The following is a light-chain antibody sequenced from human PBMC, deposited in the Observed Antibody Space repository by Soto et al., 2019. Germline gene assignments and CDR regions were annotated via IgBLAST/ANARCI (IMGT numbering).Light chain of an antibody. V-gene: IGLV2-11*01. CDR3: CSYTGITTV. Sequence: QSALTQPRSVSGSPGQSVTISCSGTSSDAGIYNFVSWYQHFPGKAPKLMIYDVTQRPSGVPDRFSGSKSGNTASLTISGLQADDEADYYCCSYTGITTVFGGGTKLNVL. CDR1: SSDAGIYNF. CDR2: DVT. J-gene: IGLJ2*01.